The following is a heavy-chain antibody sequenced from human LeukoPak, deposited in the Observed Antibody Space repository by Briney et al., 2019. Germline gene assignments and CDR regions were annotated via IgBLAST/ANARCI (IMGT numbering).Heavy chain of an antibody. V-gene: IGHV4-61*01. Sequence: SETLSLTCTVSGGSVSSGSYYWSWIRQPPGKGLEWIGSVYYSRSTNYNPSLKSRVTISVDTSKNQFSLKLSSVTAADTAVYYCARMGMAARAYFFDYWGQGTLVTVSS. CDR2: VYYSRST. D-gene: IGHD6-13*01. CDR1: GGSVSSGSYY. J-gene: IGHJ4*02. CDR3: ARMGMAARAYFFDY.